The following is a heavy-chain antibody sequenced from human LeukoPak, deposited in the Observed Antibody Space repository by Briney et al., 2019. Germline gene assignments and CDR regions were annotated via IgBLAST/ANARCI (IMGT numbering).Heavy chain of an antibody. Sequence: ASVKVSCKTSGYTFTAYYINWVRQAPGQGLEWLGWINPSSGDTNCAQNFQGRVTMTGDTSINTAYMELSSLTSDDTAVYYCASAQMKLATIGWGQGTLVTVSS. CDR3: ASAQMKLATIG. CDR2: INPSSGDT. D-gene: IGHD5-24*01. CDR1: GYTFTAYY. J-gene: IGHJ4*02. V-gene: IGHV1-2*02.